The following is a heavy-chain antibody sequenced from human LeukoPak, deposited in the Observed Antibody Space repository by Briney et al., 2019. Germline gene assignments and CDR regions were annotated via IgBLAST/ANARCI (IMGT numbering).Heavy chain of an antibody. J-gene: IGHJ4*02. CDR2: IYYSGST. V-gene: IGHV4-59*01. Sequence: SETLSLTCTVSGGSISSYYWSWIRQPPGKGLEWIGYIYYSGSTNYNPSLKSRVTISVDTSKNQFPLKLSSVTAADTAVYYCARVWEDYDILTGLKYYFDYWGQGTLVTVSS. CDR3: ARVWEDYDILTGLKYYFDY. CDR1: GGSISSYY. D-gene: IGHD3-9*01.